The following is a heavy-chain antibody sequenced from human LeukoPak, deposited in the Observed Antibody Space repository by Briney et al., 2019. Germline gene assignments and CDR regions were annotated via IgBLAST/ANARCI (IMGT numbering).Heavy chain of an antibody. D-gene: IGHD3-3*01. Sequence: TRGSLRLSCAASGFTFSSYWMSWVRQAPGKGLEWVANIKQDGSEKYYVDSVKGRFTISRDNAKDSLYLQMNSLRAEDTAVYYCARTRRYYDFWSGYPGWFDPWGQGTLVTVSS. V-gene: IGHV3-7*01. CDR3: ARTRRYYDFWSGYPGWFDP. CDR2: IKQDGSEK. J-gene: IGHJ5*02. CDR1: GFTFSSYW.